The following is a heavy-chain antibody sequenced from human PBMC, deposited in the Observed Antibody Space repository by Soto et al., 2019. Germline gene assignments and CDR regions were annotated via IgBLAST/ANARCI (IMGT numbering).Heavy chain of an antibody. V-gene: IGHV1-2*04. J-gene: IGHJ6*03. D-gene: IGHD3-10*01. CDR2: INPNSGGT. Sequence: ASVKVSCKASGYTFTGYYMHWVRQAPGQGLEWMGWINPNSGGTNYAQKFQGWVTMTRDTSISTAYMELSRLRSDDTAVYYCARESYYYGSGSPYYYMDVWGKGTTVIVSS. CDR1: GYTFTGYY. CDR3: ARESYYYGSGSPYYYMDV.